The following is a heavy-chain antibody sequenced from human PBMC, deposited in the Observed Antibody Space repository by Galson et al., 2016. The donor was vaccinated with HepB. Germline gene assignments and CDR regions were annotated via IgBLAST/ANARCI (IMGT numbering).Heavy chain of an antibody. V-gene: IGHV3-30*18. Sequence: SLRLSCAASGFTFSSDDMHWVRQAPGKGLEWAATISYDGSDKYFAESVKGRFSIFRDNSKNTVYPQMNSLRVEDTAVYYCAKGPQQLAPDYWGQGTLVTVSS. D-gene: IGHD6-13*01. J-gene: IGHJ4*02. CDR3: AKGPQQLAPDY. CDR2: ISYDGSDK. CDR1: GFTFSSDD.